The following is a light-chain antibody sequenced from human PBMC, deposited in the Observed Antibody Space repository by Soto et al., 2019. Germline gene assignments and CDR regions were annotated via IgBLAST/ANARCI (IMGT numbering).Light chain of an antibody. CDR3: QQSYSTLYT. V-gene: IGKV1-39*01. CDR2: AAS. Sequence: DIQMTQSPSSLSASVGDRVTITCRASQSISSYLNWYQQKPGKAPKLLICAASSLQSGVPSRFRGSGAGTDFAFNISSLQTEDFATYYCQQSYSTLYTFGQGTKLEIK. J-gene: IGKJ2*01. CDR1: QSISSY.